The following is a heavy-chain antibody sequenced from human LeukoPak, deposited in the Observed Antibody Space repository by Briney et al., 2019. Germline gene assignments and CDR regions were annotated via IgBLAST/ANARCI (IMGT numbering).Heavy chain of an antibody. V-gene: IGHV4-59*01. CDR2: TYSSGST. CDR1: GASINSCY. Sequence: SETLSLTCSVSGASINSCYWNWLRQPPGKGLEWIGNTYSSGSTNYNPSLKSRVTISLDTSKNQFSLKMSSVTAADTAVYYCAKDWELGSWGQGTLVTVSS. D-gene: IGHD1-26*01. CDR3: AKDWELGS. J-gene: IGHJ5*02.